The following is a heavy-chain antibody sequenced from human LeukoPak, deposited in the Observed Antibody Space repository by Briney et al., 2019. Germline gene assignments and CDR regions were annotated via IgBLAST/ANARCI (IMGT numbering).Heavy chain of an antibody. D-gene: IGHD3-10*01. Sequence: PGGSLRLSCAASGLTFSSYWMHWVRQAPGKGLVWVSRINRDGSSTTHADSVKGRFTISRDNAKNTLYLQMNSLRADDAAVYYCATETAVSGGIFFDYWGQGTLVTVSS. CDR2: INRDGSST. CDR3: ATETAVSGGIFFDY. J-gene: IGHJ4*02. V-gene: IGHV3-74*01. CDR1: GLTFSSYW.